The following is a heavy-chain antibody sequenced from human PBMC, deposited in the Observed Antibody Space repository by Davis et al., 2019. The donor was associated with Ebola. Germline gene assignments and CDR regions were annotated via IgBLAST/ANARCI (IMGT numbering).Heavy chain of an antibody. D-gene: IGHD3-10*01. J-gene: IGHJ4*02. V-gene: IGHV1-2*02. CDR1: GYTFTGYY. Sequence: ASVQVSCKASGYTFTGYYMHWVRQAPGQGLEWMGWINPNSGGTNYAQKFQGRVTMTRDTSISTAYMELSRLRSDDTAVYYCARVVQLLWFGEEYYFDYWGQGTLVTVSS. CDR3: ARVVQLLWFGEEYYFDY. CDR2: INPNSGGT.